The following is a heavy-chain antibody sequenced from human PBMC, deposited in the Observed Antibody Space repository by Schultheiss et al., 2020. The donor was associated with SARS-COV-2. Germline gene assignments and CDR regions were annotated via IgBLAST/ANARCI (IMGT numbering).Heavy chain of an antibody. D-gene: IGHD2-15*01. CDR1: GFTFSSYE. CDR2: IGSSGSSI. CDR3: ARRGAVVVAAKAFDI. V-gene: IGHV3-48*03. Sequence: GGSLRLSCEASGFTFSSYEMNWFRQAPGKGLEWVSYIGSSGSSIYYADSVKGRFIISRDNAKKALYLQMNSLRAEDTAVYYCARRGAVVVAAKAFDIWGQGTLVTVSS. J-gene: IGHJ3*02.